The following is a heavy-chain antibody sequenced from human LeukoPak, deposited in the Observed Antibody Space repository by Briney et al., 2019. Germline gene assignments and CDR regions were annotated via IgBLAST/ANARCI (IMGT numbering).Heavy chain of an antibody. V-gene: IGHV1-24*01. D-gene: IGHD1-26*01. J-gene: IGHJ4*02. CDR1: GYTLTELS. Sequence: GASVKGSCKVSGYTLTELSMHWVRQAPGKGLEWMGGFDPEDGETIYAQKFQGRVTMTEDTSTDTAYMEPSSLRSEDTAVYYCATREWELLGFDYWGQGTLVTVSS. CDR2: FDPEDGET. CDR3: ATREWELLGFDY.